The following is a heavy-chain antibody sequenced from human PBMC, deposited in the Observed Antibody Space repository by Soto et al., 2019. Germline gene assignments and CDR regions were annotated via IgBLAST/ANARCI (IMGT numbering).Heavy chain of an antibody. D-gene: IGHD3-3*01. CDR1: GGSISSSSYY. CDR3: ARPVRNYDFWSGGIGMDV. V-gene: IGHV4-39*01. J-gene: IGHJ6*02. Sequence: QLQLQESGPGLVKPSETLSLTCTVSGGSISSSSYYWGWIRQPPGKGLEWIGSIYYSGSTYYNPSLKSRVNLSVDTSKNQFSLKLSSVTAADTAVYYCARPVRNYDFWSGGIGMDVWGQGTTVTVSS. CDR2: IYYSGST.